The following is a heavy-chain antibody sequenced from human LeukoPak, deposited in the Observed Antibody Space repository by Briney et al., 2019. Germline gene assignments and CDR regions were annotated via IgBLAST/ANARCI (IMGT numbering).Heavy chain of an antibody. CDR3: ARENYCNGGSCYAEAFEI. CDR1: GGSISSYY. D-gene: IGHD2-15*01. Sequence: SETLSLTCTVSGGSISSYYWSWIRQPPGKGLEWIGYIYYSGSTNYNPSLKSRVTISVDTSKNQFSLKLSSVTAADTAVYFCARENYCNGGSCYAEAFEIWGQGTLVTVSS. J-gene: IGHJ3*02. CDR2: IYYSGST. V-gene: IGHV4-59*01.